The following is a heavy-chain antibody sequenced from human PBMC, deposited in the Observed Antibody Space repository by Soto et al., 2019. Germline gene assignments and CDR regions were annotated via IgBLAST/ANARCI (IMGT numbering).Heavy chain of an antibody. CDR1: GLTISNAW. CDR2: IKTNTEGVTT. CDR3: TTGSVEGV. J-gene: IGHJ6*02. Sequence: EVQLVESGGGFIYPGGSLRLSCAASGLTISNAWMNWVRQAPGKGLEWVGRIKTNTEGVTTDYAAAVKGRFTVSRAESKNTLYLQMNCLKTEDTAVYYCTTGSVEGVWGQGTTVTVSS. V-gene: IGHV3-15*07. D-gene: IGHD2-15*01.